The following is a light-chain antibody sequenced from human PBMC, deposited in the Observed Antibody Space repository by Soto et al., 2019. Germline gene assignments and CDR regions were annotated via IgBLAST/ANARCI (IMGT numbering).Light chain of an antibody. Sequence: EIVMTQSPDTLSVSPGERVTLSCRASQTVTSNLAWYQQKPGQSPRLLIYGASTRATGTPARFSGSGSGTDFTLTISRLEPEDFAVYYCQQYGSSPRTFGQGTKVDIK. CDR1: QTVTSN. CDR2: GAS. J-gene: IGKJ1*01. V-gene: IGKV3-20*01. CDR3: QQYGSSPRT.